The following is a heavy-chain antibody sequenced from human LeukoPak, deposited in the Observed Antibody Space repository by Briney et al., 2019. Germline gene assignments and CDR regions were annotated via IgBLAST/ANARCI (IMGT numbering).Heavy chain of an antibody. CDR2: INSDGSST. V-gene: IGHV3-74*01. CDR1: GFTFDDYA. Sequence: GGSLRLSCAASGFTFDDYAMHWVRQAPGKGLVWVSRINSDGSSTSYADSVKGRFTISRDNAKDTLYLQMNSLRAEDTAVYYCARDYGDYYYYYGMDVWGQGTTVTVSS. D-gene: IGHD4-17*01. CDR3: ARDYGDYYYYYGMDV. J-gene: IGHJ6*02.